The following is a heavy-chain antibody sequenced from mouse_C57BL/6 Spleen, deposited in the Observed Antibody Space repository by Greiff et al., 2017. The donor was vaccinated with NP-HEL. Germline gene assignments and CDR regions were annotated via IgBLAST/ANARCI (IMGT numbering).Heavy chain of an antibody. CDR2: IYPGDGDT. V-gene: IGHV1-82*01. CDR3: ARSGTFCAY. CDR1: GYAFSSSW. D-gene: IGHD5-1*01. Sequence: VQLQQSGPELVKPGASVKISCKASGYAFSSSWMNWVKQRPGKGLEWIGRIYPGDGDTNYNGKFKGKATLTADKSSSTAYMQLSSLTSEDSAVYFCARSGTFCAYWGQGTLVTVSA. J-gene: IGHJ3*01.